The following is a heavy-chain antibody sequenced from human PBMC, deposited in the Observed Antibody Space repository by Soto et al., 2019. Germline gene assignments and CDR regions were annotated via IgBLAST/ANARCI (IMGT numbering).Heavy chain of an antibody. V-gene: IGHV4-31*01. D-gene: IGHD2-15*01. Sequence: QVQLQESGPGLVKPSQTLSLTCTVSGGSISSGGYYWSWIRQHPGKGLEWIGYIYYSGSTYYNPPLKSPVTIPVDTSKNPFSLNLSSVTAADTAVYYCARVARYCSGGSCYGPTDYWGQGTLVTVSS. CDR3: ARVARYCSGGSCYGPTDY. CDR1: GGSISSGGYY. CDR2: IYYSGST. J-gene: IGHJ4*02.